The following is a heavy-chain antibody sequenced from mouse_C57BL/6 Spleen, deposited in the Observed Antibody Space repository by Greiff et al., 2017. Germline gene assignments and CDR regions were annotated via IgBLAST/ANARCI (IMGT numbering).Heavy chain of an antibody. J-gene: IGHJ3*01. V-gene: IGHV14-4*01. CDR2: IYPGNGDT. CDR1: GFNIKDDY. CDR3: TTPDSSGVAY. D-gene: IGHD3-2*02. Sequence: VQLQQSGAELVRPGALVKLSCTASGFNIKDDYMHWVKQRPGQGLEWIGGIYPGNGDTEYASKFQGKATITADTSSNTAYLQLSSLTSEDTAVYYCTTPDSSGVAYWGQGTLVTVSA.